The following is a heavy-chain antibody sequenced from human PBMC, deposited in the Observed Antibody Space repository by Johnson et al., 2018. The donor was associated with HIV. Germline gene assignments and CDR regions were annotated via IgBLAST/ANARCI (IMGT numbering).Heavy chain of an antibody. J-gene: IGHJ3*02. CDR2: IYSGGST. CDR3: AREGGGSGQDALDI. D-gene: IGHD1-26*01. V-gene: IGHV3-53*01. Sequence: VQLVESGGGLIQPGGSPRLSCAASGFTVSSNYMSWVRQAPVKGLEWVSVIYSGGSTYYADSVKGRFTISRDNSKNTLYLQMNSLRAEDTAVYYCAREGGGSGQDALDIWGQGTMVTVSS. CDR1: GFTVSSNY.